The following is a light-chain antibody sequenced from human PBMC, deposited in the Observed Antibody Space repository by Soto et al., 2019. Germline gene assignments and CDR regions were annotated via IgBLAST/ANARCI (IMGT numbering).Light chain of an antibody. CDR2: AAS. V-gene: IGKV1-39*01. CDR1: QSITTY. CDR3: QQLFIYPPT. Sequence: DIQMTQSPSSLSASVGDRVTITCRASQSITTYLNWYRQKPGKAPKLLIYAASSLQSGVPSRFSGSGSETEFTLSISSLQPEDFATYYCQQLFIYPPTFGPGTKVDIK. J-gene: IGKJ3*01.